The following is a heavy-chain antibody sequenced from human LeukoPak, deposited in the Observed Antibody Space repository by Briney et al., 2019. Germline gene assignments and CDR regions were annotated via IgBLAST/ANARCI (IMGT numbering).Heavy chain of an antibody. CDR3: ARDKRPITHAFDL. J-gene: IGHJ3*01. D-gene: IGHD3-10*01. CDR2: ISSSSSSI. V-gene: IGHV3-21*01. CDR1: GFTFSTYI. Sequence: GGSLRLSCEASGFTFSTYIMNWVRQAPGKELEWVSSISSSSSSIYYTDSVKGRFTISRDNAKNSLYLQMNSLRAEDTAVYYCARDKRPITHAFDLWGRGTMVTVSS.